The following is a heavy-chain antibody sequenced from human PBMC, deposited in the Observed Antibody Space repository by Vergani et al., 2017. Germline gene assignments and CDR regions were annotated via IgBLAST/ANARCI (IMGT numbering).Heavy chain of an antibody. Sequence: QVQLQQWGAGLWKPSENLSLTCAVYGGSFSGYYWSWIRQPPGKGLEWIGEINHSGITNYNPSLKSRVTISVDTSKNQFSLKLSSVTAADTAVYYCARGGFLWGRGRSHSDYWGQGTLVTVSS. CDR1: GGSFSGYY. CDR3: ARGGFLWGRGRSHSDY. CDR2: INHSGIT. D-gene: IGHD3-16*01. V-gene: IGHV4-34*01. J-gene: IGHJ4*02.